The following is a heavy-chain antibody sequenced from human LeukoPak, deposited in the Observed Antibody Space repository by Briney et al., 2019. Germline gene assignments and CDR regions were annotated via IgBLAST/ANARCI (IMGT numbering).Heavy chain of an antibody. CDR3: ARGSDYDILTAYVQ. D-gene: IGHD3-9*01. CDR2: ISTNGGTT. J-gene: IGHJ4*02. CDR1: GFTFSSYA. V-gene: IGHV3-64*01. Sequence: PGRSLRLSCAASGFTFSSYAMHWVRQAPGKGLEFVSAISTNGGTTYYAKSVKGSFTISRDNTRNTRFLQMDSLRPEDMAVYYCARGSDYDILTAYVQWGQGALVTVSS.